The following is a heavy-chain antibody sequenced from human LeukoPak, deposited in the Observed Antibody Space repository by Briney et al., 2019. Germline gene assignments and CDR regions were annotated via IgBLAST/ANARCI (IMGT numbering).Heavy chain of an antibody. J-gene: IGHJ4*02. V-gene: IGHV1-18*01. CDR3: ARPGHYYGSGSYREGDY. D-gene: IGHD3-10*01. CDR2: ISAYNGNT. Sequence: ASVKVSCKTSGYTFNSYGISWVRQAPGQGLEWMGWISAYNGNTNYAQKLQGRVTMTTDTSTSTAYMELRSLRSDDTAVYYCARPGHYYGSGSYREGDYWGQGTLVTVSS. CDR1: GYTFNSYG.